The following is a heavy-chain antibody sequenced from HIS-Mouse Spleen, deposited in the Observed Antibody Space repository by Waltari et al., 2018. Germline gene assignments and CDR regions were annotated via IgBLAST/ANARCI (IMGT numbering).Heavy chain of an antibody. Sequence: QVTLRESGPALVKPTQTLTLTCTFSGFSLSTSGMCVSWIRQPPGKALEWLARMDWDDDKYYSTPLKTRLTISKATSKNQVVLTMTNMDPVDTATYYCARIAEGYTSGWYAFDYWGQGTLVTVSS. CDR3: ARIAEGYTSGWYAFDY. CDR2: MDWDDDK. D-gene: IGHD6-19*01. J-gene: IGHJ4*02. V-gene: IGHV2-70*15. CDR1: GFSLSTSGMC.